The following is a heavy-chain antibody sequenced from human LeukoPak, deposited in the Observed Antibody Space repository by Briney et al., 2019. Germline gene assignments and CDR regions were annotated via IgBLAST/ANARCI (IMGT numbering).Heavy chain of an antibody. D-gene: IGHD3-16*01. Sequence: PGGSLRLSCAASGMNFSSFGMHWVRQAPGKGLEWLAVMWSDGSETFYSDSVRGRFTISRDNSKNTVHLQMNSLRAEDTAVYFCARGGGLDVWGQGATVTVSS. CDR3: ARGGGLDV. J-gene: IGHJ6*02. V-gene: IGHV3-33*03. CDR2: MWSDGSET. CDR1: GMNFSSFG.